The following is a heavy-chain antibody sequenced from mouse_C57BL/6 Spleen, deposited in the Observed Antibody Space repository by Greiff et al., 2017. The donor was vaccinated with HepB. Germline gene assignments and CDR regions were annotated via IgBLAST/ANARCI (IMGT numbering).Heavy chain of an antibody. D-gene: IGHD3-2*02. J-gene: IGHJ4*01. CDR3: AQTAQATGAMDY. CDR2: INPSSGYT. CDR1: GYTFTSYT. V-gene: IGHV1-4*01. Sequence: QVQLQQSGAELARPGASVKMSCKASGYTFTSYTMHWVKQRPGQGLEWIGYINPSSGYTKYNQKFKDKATLTADKSSSTAYMQLSSLTSEDSAVYYCAQTAQATGAMDYWGQGTSVTVSS.